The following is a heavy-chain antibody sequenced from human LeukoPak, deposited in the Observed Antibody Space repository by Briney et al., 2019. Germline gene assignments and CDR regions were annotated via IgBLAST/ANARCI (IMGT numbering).Heavy chain of an antibody. CDR2: ISTNGDTT. V-gene: IGHV3-64*04. CDR1: GFIFSTYA. D-gene: IGHD1-14*01. J-gene: IGHJ6*02. CDR3: TKDVTPGGADV. Sequence: GGSLRLSCSASGFIFSTYAMYWVRQAPGKGLEYVSAISTNGDTTYYADSVKGRFTISRDNAKNSLYLQMNSLRVEDTALYYCTKDVTPGGADVWGQGTTVTVSS.